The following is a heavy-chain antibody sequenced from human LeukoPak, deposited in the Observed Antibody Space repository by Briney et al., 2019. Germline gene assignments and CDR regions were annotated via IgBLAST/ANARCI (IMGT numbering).Heavy chain of an antibody. D-gene: IGHD3-22*01. CDR1: GFTFDDYT. CDR3: ARRDCDSIKCRGSNWFDP. V-gene: IGHV3-9*01. Sequence: SLRLSCAASGFTFDDYTMHWVRQAPGKGLEWVSGISWNSGSIGYADSVKGRFTISRDNAKNFLYLQMNSLRAEDTAVYYCARRDCDSIKCRGSNWFDPWGQGTLVSVSS. CDR2: ISWNSGSI. J-gene: IGHJ5*02.